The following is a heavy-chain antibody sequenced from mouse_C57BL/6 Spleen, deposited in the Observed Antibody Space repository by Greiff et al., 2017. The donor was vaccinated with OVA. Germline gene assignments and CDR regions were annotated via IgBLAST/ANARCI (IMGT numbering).Heavy chain of an antibody. V-gene: IGHV5-17*01. CDR1: GFTFSDYG. J-gene: IGHJ1*03. CDR2: ISSGSSTI. CDR3: ARGGYHWYFDV. Sequence: VQLKESGGGLVKPGGSLKLSCAASGFTFSDYGLHWVRQAPETGLEWVAYISSGSSTIYYADTVKGRFTISRDNAKNTLFLQMASLRSEDTAMYYCARGGYHWYFDVWGTGTTVTVSA. D-gene: IGHD2-2*01.